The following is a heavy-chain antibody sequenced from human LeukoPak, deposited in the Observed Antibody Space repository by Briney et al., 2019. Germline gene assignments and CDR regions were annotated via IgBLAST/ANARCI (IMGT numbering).Heavy chain of an antibody. J-gene: IGHJ4*02. CDR3: ARDVAAPGGVYFDY. Sequence: GGSLRLSCAASGFTFSSYAMHWVRQAPGKGLEYVSAISSNGGSTYYANSVKGRFTISRDNSKNTLYLQMGSLRAEDMAVYYCARDVAAPGGVYFDYWGQGTLVTVSS. D-gene: IGHD3-16*01. CDR1: GFTFSSYA. CDR2: ISSNGGST. V-gene: IGHV3-64*01.